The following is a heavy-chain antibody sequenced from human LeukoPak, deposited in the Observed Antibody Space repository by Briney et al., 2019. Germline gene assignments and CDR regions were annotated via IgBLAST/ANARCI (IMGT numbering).Heavy chain of an antibody. CDR3: ARHGYSYGRPFDY. D-gene: IGHD5-18*01. J-gene: IGHJ4*02. CDR2: IYPGDFDT. Sequence: GESLKISCKSSGYIFTSYWIGWVRQMPGKGLEWMGIIYPGDFDTRYSPSFQGQVTISADKSINTAYLQWSSLKASDTAMYYCARHGYSYGRPFDYWGQGTLVTVSS. CDR1: GYIFTSYW. V-gene: IGHV5-51*01.